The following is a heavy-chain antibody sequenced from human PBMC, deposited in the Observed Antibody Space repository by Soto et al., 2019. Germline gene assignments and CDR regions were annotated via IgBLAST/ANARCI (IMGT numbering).Heavy chain of an antibody. J-gene: IGHJ6*02. D-gene: IGHD3-3*01. CDR1: GFTFSSYW. CDR2: IKQDGSEK. Sequence: EVQLVESGGGLVQPGGSLRLSCAASGFTFSSYWMSWVRQAPGKGLEWVANIKQDGSEKYYVDSVKGRFTISRDNAKNSLYLQMNSLRAEDTAVYYCARDSPITIFGVVIISNYYGMDVWGQGTTVTVSS. V-gene: IGHV3-7*01. CDR3: ARDSPITIFGVVIISNYYGMDV.